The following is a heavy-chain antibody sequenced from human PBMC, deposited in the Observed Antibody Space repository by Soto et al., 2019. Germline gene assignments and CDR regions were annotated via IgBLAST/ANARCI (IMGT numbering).Heavy chain of an antibody. V-gene: IGHV1-69*01. CDR3: ARAPTIVVVPAAQGYYYGMDV. Sequence: QVQLVQSGAEVKKPGSSVKVSCKASGGTFSNYAITWVRQAPGQGLEWMGGIIPVFGTPNYAQKFQGRVTLTADESTSIAYMELSSLRSEDTAVYYCARAPTIVVVPAAQGYYYGMDVWGQGTTVTVSS. J-gene: IGHJ6*02. D-gene: IGHD2-2*01. CDR2: IIPVFGTP. CDR1: GGTFSNYA.